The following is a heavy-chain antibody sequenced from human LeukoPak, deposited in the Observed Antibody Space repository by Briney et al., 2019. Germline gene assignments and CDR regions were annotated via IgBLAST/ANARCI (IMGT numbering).Heavy chain of an antibody. CDR3: AREIVIDAFDI. Sequence: SVKVSCKASGGTFSSYAISWVRQAPGQGLEWMGRIIPILGIANYAQKFQGRVTITADKSTRTAYMELSSLRSEDTAVYYCAREIVIDAFDIWGQGTMVTVSS. J-gene: IGHJ3*02. CDR1: GGTFSSYA. CDR2: IIPILGIA. D-gene: IGHD3-22*01. V-gene: IGHV1-69*04.